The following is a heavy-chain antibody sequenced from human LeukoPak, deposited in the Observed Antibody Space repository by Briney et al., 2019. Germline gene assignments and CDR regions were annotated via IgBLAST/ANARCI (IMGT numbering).Heavy chain of an antibody. CDR3: ARGPYGGYPFDY. J-gene: IGHJ4*02. CDR1: GFTFSSYS. Sequence: GGSLRLSCAASGFTFSSYSMNYVRQAPGKGLEWVSYISSVSSTIYYADSVKGRFTISRDNVKNSLYLQMNSLRDEDTAVYYCARGPYGGYPFDYWGQGTLVTVSS. D-gene: IGHD5-12*01. CDR2: ISSVSSTI. V-gene: IGHV3-48*02.